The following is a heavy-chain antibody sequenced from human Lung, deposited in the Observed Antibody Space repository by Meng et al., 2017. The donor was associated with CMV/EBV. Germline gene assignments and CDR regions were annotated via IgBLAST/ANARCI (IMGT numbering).Heavy chain of an antibody. J-gene: IGHJ4*02. V-gene: IGHV3-30*02. D-gene: IGHD3-3*01. CDR2: IRYDGSNT. CDR3: TKARSNYDCWCGCEH. Sequence: GESLKISCAASGFTFSSYGMHWVRQAPGKGLEWVAFIRYDGSNTYYADSVKGRFTISRDNSKNPLYLQMSSLRADDKAMYYCTKARSNYDCWCGCEHWGQGTLVTVSS. CDR1: GFTFSSYG.